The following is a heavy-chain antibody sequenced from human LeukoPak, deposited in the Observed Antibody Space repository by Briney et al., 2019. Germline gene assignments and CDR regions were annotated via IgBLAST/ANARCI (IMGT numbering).Heavy chain of an antibody. D-gene: IGHD3-10*01. CDR3: ARSDMVRGSRVDY. V-gene: IGHV4-34*01. J-gene: IGHJ4*02. CDR2: INHSGST. Sequence: SETLSLTCAVYGGSFSGYYWSWIRQPPGKGLGWIGEINHSGSTNYNPSLKSRVTISVDTSKNQFSLKLSSVTAADTAVHYCARSDMVRGSRVDYWGQGTLVTVSS. CDR1: GGSFSGYY.